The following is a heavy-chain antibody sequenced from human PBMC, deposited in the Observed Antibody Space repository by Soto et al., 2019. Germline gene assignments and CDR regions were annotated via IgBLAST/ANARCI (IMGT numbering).Heavy chain of an antibody. Sequence: ETLSLTCTVSGGSISSSSYYWGWIRQPPGKGLEWIGSIYYSGSTYYNPSLKSRVTISVDTSKNQFSLKLSSVTAADTAVYYCARVDTIFGVGIDYWGKGTLVTVYS. CDR1: GGSISSSSYY. V-gene: IGHV4-39*01. J-gene: IGHJ4*02. D-gene: IGHD3-3*01. CDR3: ARVDTIFGVGIDY. CDR2: IYYSGST.